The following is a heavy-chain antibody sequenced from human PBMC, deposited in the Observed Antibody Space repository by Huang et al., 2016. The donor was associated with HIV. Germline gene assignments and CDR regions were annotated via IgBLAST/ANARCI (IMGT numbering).Heavy chain of an antibody. V-gene: IGHV4-39*02. CDR3: ARLPGSITMIRGVITDPY. Sequence: QLQLQESGPGLVKPSETLSLTCTVSGGSIRSDNYYWGWIRQPPGKGLEWIGSIYYSGITYYNPSLKRRVTRTVDTSKNHFSLRRRSVTAADTAVYYCARLPGSITMIRGVITDPYWGQGTLVTVSS. J-gene: IGHJ4*02. CDR2: IYYSGIT. CDR1: GGSIRSDNYY. D-gene: IGHD3-10*01.